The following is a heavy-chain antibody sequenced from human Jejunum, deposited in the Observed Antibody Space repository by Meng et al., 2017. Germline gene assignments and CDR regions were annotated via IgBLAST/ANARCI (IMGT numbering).Heavy chain of an antibody. CDR2: IHPSGST. Sequence: QVKLQQWGAGLLKPSEPLSLTCAVDGGSSSGFYLSWIRQPPGKGLEWIGEIHPSGSTDYNPSLKSRLTISLDTSKNQFSLSLNSATAADTGIYYCTRGTDRAKSGDYWGQGTLVTVSS. CDR1: GGSSSGFY. CDR3: TRGTDRAKSGDY. D-gene: IGHD1-14*01. J-gene: IGHJ4*02. V-gene: IGHV4-34*01.